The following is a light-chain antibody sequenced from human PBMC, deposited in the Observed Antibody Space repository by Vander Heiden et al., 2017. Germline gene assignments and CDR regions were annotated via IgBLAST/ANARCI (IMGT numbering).Light chain of an antibody. Sequence: SSELPRPSSVSVSPGRPARLTCSGDALPKQYAYWYQQKPGQAPVLVIYKDSERPSGIPERFSGSSSGTTVTLTISGVQAEDEADYYCQSADSSGTYVVFGGGTKLTVL. CDR2: KDS. V-gene: IGLV3-25*03. J-gene: IGLJ2*01. CDR1: ALPKQY. CDR3: QSADSSGTYVV.